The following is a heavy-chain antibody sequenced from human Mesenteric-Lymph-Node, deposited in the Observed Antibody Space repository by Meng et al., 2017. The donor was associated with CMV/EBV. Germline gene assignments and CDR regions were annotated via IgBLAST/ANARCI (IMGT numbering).Heavy chain of an antibody. J-gene: IGHJ5*02. V-gene: IGHV1-18*04. CDR2: LSAYNGNT. CDR1: YTFTSYG. Sequence: YTFTSYGISWVREAPGQGLEWMEWLSAYNGNTTYAQTLQGRVTMTTDTSTSTAYMELRSLRSDDTAVYYCARADCSGGSCYSGWFDPWGQGTLVTVSS. CDR3: ARADCSGGSCYSGWFDP. D-gene: IGHD2-15*01.